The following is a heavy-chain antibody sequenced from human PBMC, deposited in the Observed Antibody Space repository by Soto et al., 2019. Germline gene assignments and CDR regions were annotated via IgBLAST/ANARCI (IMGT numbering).Heavy chain of an antibody. CDR1: GFIFSDYA. J-gene: IGHJ6*01. CDR3: SREWGRSYCYGMEV. Sequence: GSLRRSCRASGFIFSDYAIHCVRQAPGRGLEWLAVLIDDGYFQYYADSVKGRFTISSDKSNNTVYLHMGSLRVDDTAVYYCSREWGRSYCYGMEVWGQGTTVTVSS. D-gene: IGHD3-10*01. V-gene: IGHV3-30-3*01. CDR2: LIDDGYFQ.